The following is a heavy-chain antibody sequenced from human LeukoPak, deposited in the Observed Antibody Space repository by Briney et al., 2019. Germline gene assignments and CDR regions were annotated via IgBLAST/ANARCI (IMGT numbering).Heavy chain of an antibody. Sequence: GASVKVSCKASGYTFTAYFMHWVRQAPGQGLEWMGWVNPNSGGRHYAQKFQGRVTMTRDTSISTAYMELRSLRSDDTAVYYCARDGRDIVVVPAGSFDPWGQGTLVTVSS. CDR2: VNPNSGGR. CDR3: ARDGRDIVVVPAGSFDP. CDR1: GYTFTAYF. J-gene: IGHJ5*02. V-gene: IGHV1-2*02. D-gene: IGHD2-2*01.